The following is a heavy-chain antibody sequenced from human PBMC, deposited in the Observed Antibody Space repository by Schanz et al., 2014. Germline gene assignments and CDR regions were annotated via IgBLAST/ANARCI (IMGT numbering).Heavy chain of an antibody. D-gene: IGHD4-17*01. CDR3: AKDPHKDYGGKPQALDI. Sequence: VQLVESGGGVVQPGGSLRLSCAASGFTFSSYWMHWVRQAPGKGLVWVSRIQSDGSITTYADSVKGRFAISRDNSKNTLYLQMNSLRAEDTALYYCAKDPHKDYGGKPQALDIWGQGTMVTVSS. J-gene: IGHJ3*02. CDR2: IQSDGSIT. CDR1: GFTFSSYW. V-gene: IGHV3-74*01.